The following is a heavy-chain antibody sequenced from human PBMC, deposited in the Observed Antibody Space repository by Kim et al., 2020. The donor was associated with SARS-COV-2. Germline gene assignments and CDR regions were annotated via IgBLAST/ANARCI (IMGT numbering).Heavy chain of an antibody. CDR2: INHSGST. Sequence: SETLSLTCAVYGGSFSGYYWSWIRQPPGKGLEWIGEINHSGSTNYNPSLKSRVTISVDTSKNQFSLKLSSVTAADTAVYYCARTRALNYYGSGSQRSVYFDYWGQGTLVTVSS. CDR3: ARTRALNYYGSGSQRSVYFDY. CDR1: GGSFSGYY. J-gene: IGHJ4*02. V-gene: IGHV4-34*01. D-gene: IGHD3-10*01.